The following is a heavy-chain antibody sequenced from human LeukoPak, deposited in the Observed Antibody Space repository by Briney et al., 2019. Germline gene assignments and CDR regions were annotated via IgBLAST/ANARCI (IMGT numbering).Heavy chain of an antibody. CDR3: ARWGYSSGWYWIDY. D-gene: IGHD6-19*01. CDR1: GGSISSYY. Sequence: SETLSLTCTVSGGSISSYYWSWIRQPPGKGLEWIGHIYYSGSTNYNPSLKSRVTISVDTSKNQFSLKLSSVTAADTAVYYCARWGYSSGWYWIDYWGQGTLVIVSS. J-gene: IGHJ4*02. V-gene: IGHV4-59*01. CDR2: IYYSGST.